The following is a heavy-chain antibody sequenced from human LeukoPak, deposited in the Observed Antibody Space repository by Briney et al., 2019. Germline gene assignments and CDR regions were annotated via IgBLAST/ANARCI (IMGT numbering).Heavy chain of an antibody. CDR2: IYTGITT. J-gene: IGHJ4*02. V-gene: IGHV3-53*01. D-gene: IGHD3-10*01. CDR3: ARDEMLRGFPFDY. Sequence: GGSLRLSRSASGFTLSSKSMSCVRQAPGKGLECVSDIYTGITTYYADPVKGRFTISRDNSKNTLNLQMTSLRAEDTAVYFCARDEMLRGFPFDYWGQGTLVTVSS. CDR1: GFTLSSKS.